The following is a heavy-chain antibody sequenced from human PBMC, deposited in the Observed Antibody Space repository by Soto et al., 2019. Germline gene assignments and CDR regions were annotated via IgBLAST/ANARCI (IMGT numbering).Heavy chain of an antibody. V-gene: IGHV1-69*02. CDR1: GCTFSSYT. D-gene: IGHD3-22*01. CDR2: IIPILGIA. Sequence: SVKVSCKASGCTFSSYTISWLRQAPGQGLEWMGRIIPILGIANYAQKFQGRVTITADKSTSTAYMELSSLRSEDTAVYYCARALYYDSSGYTPAAFDIWGQGTMVTVSS. J-gene: IGHJ3*02. CDR3: ARALYYDSSGYTPAAFDI.